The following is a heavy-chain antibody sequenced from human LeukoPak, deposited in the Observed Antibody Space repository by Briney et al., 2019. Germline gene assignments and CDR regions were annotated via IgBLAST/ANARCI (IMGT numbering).Heavy chain of an antibody. CDR2: INPNSGVT. J-gene: IGHJ5*02. Sequence: ASVKVSCKTSGYTFTDYYINWVRQAPRQGLEWMGWINPNSGVTSYSQKFQGRVTMTRDTSISTAYMELRRLRSDDSAVYYCARGRIIASRQNWFDPWGQGALVTVSA. CDR3: ARGRIIASRQNWFDP. CDR1: GYTFTDYY. V-gene: IGHV1-2*02. D-gene: IGHD3-10*01.